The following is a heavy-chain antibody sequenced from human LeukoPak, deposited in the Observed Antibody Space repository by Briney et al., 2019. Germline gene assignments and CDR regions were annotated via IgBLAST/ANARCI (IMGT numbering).Heavy chain of an antibody. V-gene: IGHV3-74*01. D-gene: IGHD3-22*01. CDR2: INSDGSST. Sequence: GGSLRLSCAASGFTFSSYWMHWVRQAPGKGLVWVSRINSDGSSTSYADSVKGRFTISRDNAKNALYLQMNSLRAEDTAVYYCARDLSLDSIWGIYFQHWGQGTLVTVSS. J-gene: IGHJ1*01. CDR1: GFTFSSYW. CDR3: ARDLSLDSIWGIYFQH.